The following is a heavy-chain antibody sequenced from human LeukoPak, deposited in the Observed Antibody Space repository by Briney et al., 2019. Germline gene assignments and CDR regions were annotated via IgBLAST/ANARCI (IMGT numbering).Heavy chain of an antibody. CDR3: VRSRSYYFDY. J-gene: IGHJ4*02. D-gene: IGHD1-26*01. Sequence: GGSLRLSCAASGFTFDDCGMTWVRQGPGKRLEWVSTIDWSGGSTSYADSVKGRFTISRDNAKNSLYLQMNSLRAEDTALYFCVRSRSYYFDYWGQGTLVTVSS. V-gene: IGHV3-20*04. CDR2: IDWSGGST. CDR1: GFTFDDCG.